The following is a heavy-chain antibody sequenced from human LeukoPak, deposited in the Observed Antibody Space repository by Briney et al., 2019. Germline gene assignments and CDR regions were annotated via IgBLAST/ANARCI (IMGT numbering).Heavy chain of an antibody. V-gene: IGHV3-74*01. J-gene: IGHJ4*02. CDR2: ISPDGSST. CDR1: GFTLSSHW. CDR3: ARGVGGDYRYTIDY. Sequence: GRSLRLSCVASGFTLSSHWMHWVRQAPGKGLVWVSRISPDGSSTTYADSVKGRFTISRDSAKSTLYLQMNSLRAEDTAVYYCARGVGGDYRYTIDYWGQGTLVTASS. D-gene: IGHD3-16*02.